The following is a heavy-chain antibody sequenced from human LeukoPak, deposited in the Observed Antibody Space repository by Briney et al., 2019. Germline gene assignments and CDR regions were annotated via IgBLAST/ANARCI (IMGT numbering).Heavy chain of an antibody. CDR3: ARGGITPHVAHY. CDR2: SSLSLVQ. Sequence: GSSVKVSCKASGGTFSSYAISWVRQALDKGLSGWEGSSLSLVQQTTHRSSRAVTITADESTSTAYMELSSLGSEDTAVYYCARGGITPHVAHYWGQGTLVAVSS. J-gene: IGHJ4*02. CDR1: GGTFSSYA. D-gene: IGHD1-14*01. V-gene: IGHV1-69*01.